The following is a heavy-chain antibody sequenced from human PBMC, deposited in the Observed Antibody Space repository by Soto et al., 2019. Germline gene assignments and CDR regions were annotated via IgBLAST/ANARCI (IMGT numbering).Heavy chain of an antibody. CDR1: GFTFSSYA. CDR3: ASLRGYDDTALDY. Sequence: EVQLLESGGGLVQPGGSLRLSCAASGFTFSSYAMSWVRQAPGKGLEWVSAISGGNNTYYADSVKGRSTISRDNTKNTLYLQMNSLRAEDTAVYYCASLRGYDDTALDYWGQGTLVTVSS. J-gene: IGHJ4*02. V-gene: IGHV3-23*01. D-gene: IGHD5-12*01. CDR2: ISGGNNT.